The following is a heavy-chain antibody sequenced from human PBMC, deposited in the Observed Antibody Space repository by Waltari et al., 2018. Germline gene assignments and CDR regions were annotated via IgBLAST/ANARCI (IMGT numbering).Heavy chain of an antibody. CDR1: GFTFSSYA. Sequence: EVQLLESGGGLVQPGGSLRLSCAASGFTFSSYAMSWVRQAPGKGLEWVSAISGRGGSTYYADSVKGRFTIARDNSKNTLYLQMNSLRAEDTAVYYCAKDRGAVAGLFDYWGQGTLVTVSS. J-gene: IGHJ4*02. CDR3: AKDRGAVAGLFDY. CDR2: ISGRGGST. V-gene: IGHV3-23*01. D-gene: IGHD6-19*01.